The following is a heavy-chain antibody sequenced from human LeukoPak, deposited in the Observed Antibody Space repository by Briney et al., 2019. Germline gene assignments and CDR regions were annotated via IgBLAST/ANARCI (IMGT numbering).Heavy chain of an antibody. CDR3: ARVVSGAFDI. D-gene: IGHD6-6*01. J-gene: IGHJ3*02. CDR1: GGSFSGYY. CDR2: INHSGST. Sequence: SETLSLTCAVYGGSFSGYYWSWIRQPPGKGLEWIGEINHSGSTNHNPSLKSRVTISVDTSNNQFSLKLSSVTAADTAVYYCARVVSGAFDIWGQGTMVTVSS. V-gene: IGHV4-34*01.